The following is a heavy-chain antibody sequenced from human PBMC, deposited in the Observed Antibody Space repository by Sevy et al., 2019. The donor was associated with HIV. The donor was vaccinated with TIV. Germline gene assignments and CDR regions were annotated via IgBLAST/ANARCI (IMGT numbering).Heavy chain of an antibody. CDR3: ARVPQPLSHHYYYMDV. V-gene: IGHV1-69*06. Sequence: ASVKVSCKASGGTFSSYAISWVRQAPGQGLEWMGGIIPIFGTANYAQKFQGRVTITADKSTSTAYMELSSLRSEDTAVYYCARVPQPLSHHYYYMDVWGKGTTVTVSS. CDR2: IIPIFGTA. CDR1: GGTFSSYA. J-gene: IGHJ6*03.